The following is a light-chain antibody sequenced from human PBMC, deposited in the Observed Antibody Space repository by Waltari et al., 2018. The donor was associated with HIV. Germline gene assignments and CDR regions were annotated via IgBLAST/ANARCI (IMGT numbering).Light chain of an antibody. CDR3: CSYAGSSTLI. CDR2: EVS. V-gene: IGLV2-23*02. Sequence: QSALTQPASVSGSPGQSITISCTGTSSDVGSYNLLYWYQQHPVKVPKLIIYEVSKRPSGVSYRFSGSKSGDTASLTISGLQAEDEADYYCCSYAGSSTLIFGGGTKLTVL. CDR1: SSDVGSYNL. J-gene: IGLJ2*01.